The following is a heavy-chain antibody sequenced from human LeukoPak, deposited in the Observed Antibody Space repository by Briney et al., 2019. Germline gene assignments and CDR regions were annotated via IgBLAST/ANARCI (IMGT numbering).Heavy chain of an antibody. Sequence: SETLSLTCSVSGASISTDNYYWGWIRQPPGKGPEWIGSIYYRGSTYYNPSLKSRVTISVDTSKNQFSLKLSSVTAADTAVYYCARVWYYYGSEYWGQGTLVTVSS. J-gene: IGHJ4*02. CDR2: IYYRGST. V-gene: IGHV4-39*01. CDR3: ARVWYYYGSEY. D-gene: IGHD3-10*01. CDR1: GASISTDNYY.